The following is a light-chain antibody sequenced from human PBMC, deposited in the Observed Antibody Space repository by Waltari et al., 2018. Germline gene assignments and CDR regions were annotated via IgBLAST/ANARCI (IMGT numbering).Light chain of an antibody. J-gene: IGLJ3*02. Sequence: SSELTQDPAVSVALGQTVRITCQGDSLRNYYESWYQQKPGQAPVLVIYGKNNRPSGIPDRFSGSNSGNTASLTITGSQAEDEADYYCNSRDSSGNHWVFGGGTKLTVL. CDR1: SLRNYY. V-gene: IGLV3-19*01. CDR3: NSRDSSGNHWV. CDR2: GKN.